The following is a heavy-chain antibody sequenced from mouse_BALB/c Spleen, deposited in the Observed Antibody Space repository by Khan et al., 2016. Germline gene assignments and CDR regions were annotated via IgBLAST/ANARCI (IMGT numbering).Heavy chain of an antibody. V-gene: IGHV14-3*02. CDR1: GFSIQDTY. Sequence: VQLQQSGAELVKPGASVKLSCTASGFSIQDTYIHWVRQRPEQGLDWIGRIDPPNDNTKYDPKFQGKATITADTSSNTAYLQLSSLTYEDTAVYYCARMSYGDYWGQGTTLTVSS. CDR2: IDPPNDNT. CDR3: ARMSYGDY. D-gene: IGHD1-1*01. J-gene: IGHJ2*01.